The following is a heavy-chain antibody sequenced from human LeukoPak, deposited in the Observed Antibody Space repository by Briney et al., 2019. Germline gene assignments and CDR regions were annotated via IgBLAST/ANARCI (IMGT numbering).Heavy chain of an antibody. CDR3: AREGHTYGSDY. J-gene: IGHJ4*02. V-gene: IGHV3-11*01. CDR1: GFTFSDYY. Sequence: GGSLRLSCTSSGFTFSDYYMSWIRQAPGKGLEWVSYVSQSGTTIYYADSVKGRFTISRDNGKNSLYLQMNSLRAEDTGMYYCAREGHTYGSDYWGQGALVTVSS. D-gene: IGHD3-10*01. CDR2: VSQSGTTI.